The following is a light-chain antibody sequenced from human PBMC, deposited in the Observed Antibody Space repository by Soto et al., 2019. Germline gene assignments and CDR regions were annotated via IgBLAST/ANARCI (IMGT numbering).Light chain of an antibody. CDR2: GAS. Sequence: IHLTQSPSLLSASVGDRVTITCRASQGISQYVAWYQQKPGKAPNLLIFGASNLQPGVPFRFSASGSGTNFTLTISNLQPEDFASYYCLQDYTYPWTFGQGTKVHIK. CDR3: LQDYTYPWT. V-gene: IGKV1-6*01. J-gene: IGKJ1*01. CDR1: QGISQY.